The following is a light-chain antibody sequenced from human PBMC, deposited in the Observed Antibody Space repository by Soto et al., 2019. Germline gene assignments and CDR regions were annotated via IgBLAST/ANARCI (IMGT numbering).Light chain of an antibody. Sequence: EIVMTQSPATLSVSPGERATLSCRASQSVSSNLAWYQQKPGQAPRLLIYGASTRATGIPARFSGSGSGTEFTLTIRSLQSGDFAVYYCQQYNNWPSWTFGQGTKVEIK. CDR1: QSVSSN. V-gene: IGKV3-15*01. CDR3: QQYNNWPSWT. CDR2: GAS. J-gene: IGKJ1*01.